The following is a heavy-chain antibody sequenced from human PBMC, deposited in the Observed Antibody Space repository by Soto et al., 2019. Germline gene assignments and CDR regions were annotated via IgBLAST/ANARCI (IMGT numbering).Heavy chain of an antibody. J-gene: IGHJ3*02. V-gene: IGHV4-4*02. CDR3: ARVGYAGTPHAFDI. D-gene: IGHD2-15*01. CDR1: SGYISSSNW. CDR2: IYHSGST. Sequence: SETLSLTCAVSSGYISSSNWWSWVRQPPGKGLEWIGEIYHSGSTNYNPSLKSRVTISVDKSKNQFSLKLSSVTAADTAVYYCARVGYAGTPHAFDIWGQGTMVTVSS.